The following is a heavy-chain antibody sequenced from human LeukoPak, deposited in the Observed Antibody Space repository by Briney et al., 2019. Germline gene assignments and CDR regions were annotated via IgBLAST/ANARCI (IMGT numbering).Heavy chain of an antibody. V-gene: IGHV3-30*04. Sequence: GGSLRLSCAASGFTFSTNAMHWVRQTPGKGLEWMAVISYDGNSDTYADPVEGRFTVPRDNSRNILYLQMNSLRNDDTAMYYCARDGANDLFKGGAYFLDWGQGALVIVS. J-gene: IGHJ1*01. CDR1: GFTFSTNA. D-gene: IGHD4/OR15-4a*01. CDR3: ARDGANDLFKGGAYFLD. CDR2: ISYDGNSD.